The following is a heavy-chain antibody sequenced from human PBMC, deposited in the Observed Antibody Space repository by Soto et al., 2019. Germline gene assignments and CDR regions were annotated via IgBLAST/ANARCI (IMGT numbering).Heavy chain of an antibody. J-gene: IGHJ2*01. CDR1: GFTVSSNY. Sequence: EVQLVESGGGLVQPGWSLRLSCAASGFTVSSNYMRWVRQAPGKGLEWVSVIYSGGSTYYADSVKGRFTISRHNSKNTLYLQMNSLRADDTAVYYCARVQHVPKSWYFDRWGRGTLVTVSS. CDR2: IYSGGST. V-gene: IGHV3-53*04. D-gene: IGHD2-21*01. CDR3: ARVQHVPKSWYFDR.